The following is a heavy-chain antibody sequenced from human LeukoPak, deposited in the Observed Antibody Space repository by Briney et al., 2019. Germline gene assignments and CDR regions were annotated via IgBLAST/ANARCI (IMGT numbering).Heavy chain of an antibody. CDR2: ISSSSSYI. J-gene: IGHJ5*02. D-gene: IGHD6-6*01. Sequence: GGSLRLSCAASGFTFSSYSMNWVRQAPGKGLEWVSSISSSSSYIYYADSVKGRLDNAKNSLYLQMNSLRAEDTAVYYCARDLVEEYSSSGGFDPWGQGTLVTVFS. CDR3: ARDLVEEYSSSGGFDP. V-gene: IGHV3-21*01. CDR1: GFTFSSYS.